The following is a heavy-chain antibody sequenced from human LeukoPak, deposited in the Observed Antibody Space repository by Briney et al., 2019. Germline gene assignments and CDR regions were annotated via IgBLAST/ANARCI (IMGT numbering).Heavy chain of an antibody. CDR2: ISAHNGKT. J-gene: IGHJ4*02. Sequence: ASVTVSCKASGYTFTSYGIIWVRQAPGQGLPWMDWISAHNGKTNYPPILQGRVTMTTDTSTNTVYLELRSLTSDDTAVYYCARAGTTLLLDYWGQGTLVTVSS. CDR3: ARAGTTLLLDY. CDR1: GYTFTSYG. V-gene: IGHV1-18*01. D-gene: IGHD4-11*01.